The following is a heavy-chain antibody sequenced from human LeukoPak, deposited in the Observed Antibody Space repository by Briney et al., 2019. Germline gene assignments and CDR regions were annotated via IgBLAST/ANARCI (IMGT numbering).Heavy chain of an antibody. D-gene: IGHD1-7*01. CDR2: MYTSGRT. CDR1: GGPISSYY. Sequence: PSETLPLTCTVSGGPISSYYWSWIRQPAGKGLEWIGRMYTSGRTIYNPSLKSRVTMSIDTSKNQFSLKLNSVTAADTAVYYCARDLGSVTGTTNWFDPWGQGTLVTVSS. CDR3: ARDLGSVTGTTNWFDP. J-gene: IGHJ5*02. V-gene: IGHV4-4*07.